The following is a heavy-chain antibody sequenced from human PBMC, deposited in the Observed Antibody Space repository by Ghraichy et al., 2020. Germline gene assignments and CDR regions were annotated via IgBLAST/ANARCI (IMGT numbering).Heavy chain of an antibody. Sequence: GGSLKTYFWRWIRQSPGKGLEWIGEITPSGITYYSPSLNNRVTISTDPSKNEVSLTLTSVTAADTAVYYCARASGWADLWGQGTLVTVSS. CDR2: ITPSGIT. CDR1: GGSLKTYF. CDR3: ARASGWADL. D-gene: IGHD3-10*01. J-gene: IGHJ5*02. V-gene: IGHV4-34*01.